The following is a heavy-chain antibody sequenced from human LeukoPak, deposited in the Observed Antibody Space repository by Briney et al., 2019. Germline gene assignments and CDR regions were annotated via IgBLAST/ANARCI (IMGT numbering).Heavy chain of an antibody. V-gene: IGHV1-69*04. CDR3: AAPRGKGAFDI. Sequence: SVKASCKASGGTFSSYAISWVRQAPGQGLEWMGRIIPILGIANYAQKFQGRVTITADKSTSTAYMELSSLRSEDTAVYYCAAPRGKGAFDIWGQGTMVTVSS. J-gene: IGHJ3*02. CDR1: GGTFSSYA. CDR2: IIPILGIA. D-gene: IGHD1-14*01.